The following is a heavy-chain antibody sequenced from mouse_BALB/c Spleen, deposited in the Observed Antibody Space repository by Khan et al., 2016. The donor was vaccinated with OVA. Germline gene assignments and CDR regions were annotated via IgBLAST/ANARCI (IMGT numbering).Heavy chain of an antibody. Sequence: QVQLKQSGPGLVQPSQSLSITCTVSGFSLTTYGVHWVRQSPGKGMEWLGVIWSGGTTDYSAAFISRQSITKDKSKSQFFFKRNSLQANDTSIYYWSRNYDYDEGLAYWGQGTLVTVSA. CDR2: IWSGGTT. D-gene: IGHD2-4*01. CDR3: SRNYDYDEGLAY. CDR1: GFSLTTYG. V-gene: IGHV2-2*02. J-gene: IGHJ3*01.